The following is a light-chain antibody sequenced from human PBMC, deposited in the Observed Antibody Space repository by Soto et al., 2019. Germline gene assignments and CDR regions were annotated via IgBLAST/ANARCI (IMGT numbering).Light chain of an antibody. Sequence: DIRMTQSPSSLSASVGDRVTITCRASQSISTSLAWYQQKPGKAPNLLIYKASSLESGVPSRFSGSGSGTEFTLTISSLQPDDFATYYCQQYNSYSRTFGQGTKVDI. CDR3: QQYNSYSRT. J-gene: IGKJ1*01. V-gene: IGKV1-5*03. CDR1: QSISTS. CDR2: KAS.